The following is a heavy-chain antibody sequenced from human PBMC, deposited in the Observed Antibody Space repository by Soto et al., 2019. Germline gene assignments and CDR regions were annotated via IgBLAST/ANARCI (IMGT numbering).Heavy chain of an antibody. CDR1: GFTFSSYA. J-gene: IGHJ4*02. CDR3: SRRSSGWYFDY. D-gene: IGHD6-19*01. Sequence: GGSLRLSCAASGFTFSSYAMSWVRQAPGKGLEWVSVISGSGGSTYYADSVKGRFTISRDNSKNTLYLQMDSLRAEDTAVYYCSRRSSGWYFDYWGQGTLVTVSS. V-gene: IGHV3-23*01. CDR2: ISGSGGST.